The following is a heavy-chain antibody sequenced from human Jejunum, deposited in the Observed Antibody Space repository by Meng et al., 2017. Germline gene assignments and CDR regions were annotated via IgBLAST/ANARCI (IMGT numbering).Heavy chain of an antibody. J-gene: IGHJ3*01. V-gene: IGHV3-23*01. CDR3: AKAPYTYGAWALDV. CDR2: VSDRGGST. CDR1: GFTFSSYA. Sequence: GGSLRLSCAASGFTFSSYAMSWVRQAPGTGLEWVSGVSDRGGSTFYADSVRGRFTISRDNSKNTLYLQMCSLRAEDTAVYYCAKAPYTYGAWALDVWGQGTMVTVSS. D-gene: IGHD3-16*01.